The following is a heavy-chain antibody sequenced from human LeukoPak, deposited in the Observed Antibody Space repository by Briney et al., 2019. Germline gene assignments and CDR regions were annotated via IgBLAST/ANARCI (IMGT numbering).Heavy chain of an antibody. CDR3: AWTYDSSGYYFARFDY. Sequence: GGSLRLSCAASGFTFSSYAMSWVRQAPGKGLEWVSAISGSGGSTYYADSVKGRFTISRDNSKNTLYLQMNSLRAEDTAVYYRAWTYDSSGYYFARFDYWGQGTLVTVSS. CDR1: GFTFSSYA. V-gene: IGHV3-23*01. CDR2: ISGSGGST. J-gene: IGHJ4*02. D-gene: IGHD3-22*01.